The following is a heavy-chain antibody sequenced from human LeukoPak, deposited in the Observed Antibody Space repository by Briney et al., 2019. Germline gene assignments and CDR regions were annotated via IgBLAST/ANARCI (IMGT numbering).Heavy chain of an antibody. CDR1: GFTVSSNY. V-gene: IGHV3-53*01. CDR2: IYSGGST. J-gene: IGHJ4*02. CDR3: ARVGGGPNFDY. D-gene: IGHD2-15*01. Sequence: PGGSLRLSCAASGFTVSSNYMSWVRQAPGKGLEWVSVIYSGGSTYYADSVKGRFTISRDNSKNTLYLQMNNLRAEDTAVYYCARVGGGPNFDYWGQGTLVTVSS.